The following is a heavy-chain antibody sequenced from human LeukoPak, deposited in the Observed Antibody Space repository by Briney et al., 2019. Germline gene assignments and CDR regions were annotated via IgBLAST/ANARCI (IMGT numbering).Heavy chain of an antibody. J-gene: IGHJ4*02. V-gene: IGHV1-69*13. CDR1: GGTFSSYA. Sequence: SVKVSCKASGGTFSSYAISWVRQAPGQGLEWMGGIIPIFGTANYAQKFQGRVTITADESTSTAYMELSSLRSEDTAVYYCARDLHSSGGFDYWGQGTLVTVSS. D-gene: IGHD6-19*01. CDR3: ARDLHSSGGFDY. CDR2: IIPIFGTA.